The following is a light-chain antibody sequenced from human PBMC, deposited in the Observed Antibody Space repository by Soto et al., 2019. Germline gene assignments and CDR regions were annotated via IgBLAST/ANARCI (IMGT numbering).Light chain of an antibody. CDR1: SSNIGSNY. V-gene: IGLV1-47*01. Sequence: QSVLTQPPSASGTPGQRVTISCSGSSSNIGSNYVYWYQQLPGTAPKLLIYRSDQRPSGVPDRFSGSKSGTSASLAISGLRSEDEADDYCAAWDDSLSAGVFGGGTKLTVL. J-gene: IGLJ3*02. CDR3: AAWDDSLSAGV. CDR2: RSD.